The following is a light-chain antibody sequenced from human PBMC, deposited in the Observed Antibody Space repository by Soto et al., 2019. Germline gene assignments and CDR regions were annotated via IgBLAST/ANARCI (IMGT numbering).Light chain of an antibody. Sequence: QSALTQPPSASGYPGQSVTISCTGTTSDVGGYDYVTWYQQHPGKAPKLMIYEVSKRPSGVPDRFSGSKSGSTASLTVSGLQAEDEADYYCSSYAGRNNLVVFGGGTKLTVL. V-gene: IGLV2-8*01. CDR2: EVS. CDR1: TSDVGGYDY. J-gene: IGLJ2*01. CDR3: SSYAGRNNLVV.